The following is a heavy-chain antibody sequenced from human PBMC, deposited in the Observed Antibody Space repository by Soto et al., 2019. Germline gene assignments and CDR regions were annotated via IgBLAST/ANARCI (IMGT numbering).Heavy chain of an antibody. V-gene: IGHV4-34*01. CDR2: INHSGST. CDR3: ARAVTGSSRVGFDP. Sequence: SETLSLTCAVYGGSFSGYYWSWIRQPPGKGLEWIGEINHSGSTNYNPSLKSRVTISVDTSKNQFSLKLSSVTAADTAVYYCARAVTGSSRVGFDPWGQGTLVTVSS. D-gene: IGHD6-6*01. J-gene: IGHJ5*02. CDR1: GGSFSGYY.